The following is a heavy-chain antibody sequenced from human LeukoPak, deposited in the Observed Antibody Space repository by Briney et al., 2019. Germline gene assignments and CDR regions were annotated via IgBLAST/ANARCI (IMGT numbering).Heavy chain of an antibody. J-gene: IGHJ4*02. Sequence: ASVKVSCKASGYTFTSYGISWVRQAPGQGLEWMGWINTNTGNPTYAQGFTGRFVFSLDTSVSTAYLQISSLKAEDTAVYYCARVPFNYAVAGLDFDYWGQGTLVTVSS. CDR2: INTNTGNP. D-gene: IGHD6-19*01. CDR3: ARVPFNYAVAGLDFDY. CDR1: GYTFTSYG. V-gene: IGHV7-4-1*02.